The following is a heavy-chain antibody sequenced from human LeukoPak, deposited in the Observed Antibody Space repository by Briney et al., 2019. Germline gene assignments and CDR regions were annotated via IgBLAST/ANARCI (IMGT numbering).Heavy chain of an antibody. CDR1: GYTFTGYY. V-gene: IGHV1-2*06. CDR2: INPNSGGT. J-gene: IGHJ4*02. D-gene: IGHD3-10*01. CDR3: ARDLLMVRGVNPGY. Sequence: GASVKVSCKASGYTFTGYYMHWVRQAPGQGLEWMGRINPNSGGTNYAQKFQGRVIMTRDTSISTAYMELSRLRSDDTAVYYCARDLLMVRGVNPGYWGQGTLVTVSS.